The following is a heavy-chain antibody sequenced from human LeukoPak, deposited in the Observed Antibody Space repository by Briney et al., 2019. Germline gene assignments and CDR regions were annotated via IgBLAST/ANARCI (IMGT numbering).Heavy chain of an antibody. V-gene: IGHV4-34*01. CDR1: GGSFSGYY. Sequence: SETLSLTCAVYGGSFSGYYWSWIRQPPGKGLEWIGEINHSGSTNYNPSLKSRVPISVDTSKNQFSLKLSSVTAADTAVYYCARAPSGATNDAFDIWGQGTMVTVSS. CDR3: ARAPSGATNDAFDI. D-gene: IGHD1-26*01. J-gene: IGHJ3*02. CDR2: INHSGST.